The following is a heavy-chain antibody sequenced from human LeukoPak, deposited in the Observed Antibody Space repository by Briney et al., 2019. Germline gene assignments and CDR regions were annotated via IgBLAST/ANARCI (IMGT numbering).Heavy chain of an antibody. V-gene: IGHV7-4-1*02. J-gene: IGHJ4*02. CDR1: GYTFTGYY. D-gene: IGHD3-16*02. CDR3: ARAYQPLGGLSLPDY. CDR2: INPNTGNP. Sequence: ASVKVSRKASGYTFTGYYMHWVRQAPGQGLEWMGWINPNTGNPTYAPGFTGRFVFSLDTSVSTAYLQISGLKADDTAVYYCARAYQPLGGLSLPDYWGQGTLVSVSS.